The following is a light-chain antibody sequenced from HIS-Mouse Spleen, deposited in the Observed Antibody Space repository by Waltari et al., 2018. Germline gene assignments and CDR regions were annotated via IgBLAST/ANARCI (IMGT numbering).Light chain of an antibody. J-gene: IGLJ1*01. CDR3: SSYAGSNSSLYV. Sequence: QSALTQPPSASGSPGQSVTISCTGTSSDVGGYNYVSWYQQHPGKAPKLMIYEGSKRPSAVPDRFSGSKSGTTASLTVSWLQAEDEADYYCSSYAGSNSSLYVFGTGTKVTVL. CDR2: EGS. CDR1: SSDVGGYNY. V-gene: IGLV2-8*01.